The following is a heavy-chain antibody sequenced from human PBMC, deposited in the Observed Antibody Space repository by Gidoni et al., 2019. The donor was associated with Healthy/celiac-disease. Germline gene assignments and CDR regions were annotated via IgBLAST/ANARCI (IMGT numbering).Heavy chain of an antibody. CDR2: INHSGSN. D-gene: IGHD3-10*01. J-gene: IGHJ6*02. CDR3: ARVRVSLWYYGMDV. V-gene: IGHV4-34*01. Sequence: HVQLQQWGAGLLKPSATLSLTCPVYGWSFSGYYWSWIRQPPGKGLEWIGEINHSGSNNYNPSLKSRVTISVDTSKNQFSLKLSSVTAADTAVYYCARVRVSLWYYGMDVWGQGTTVTVSS. CDR1: GWSFSGYY.